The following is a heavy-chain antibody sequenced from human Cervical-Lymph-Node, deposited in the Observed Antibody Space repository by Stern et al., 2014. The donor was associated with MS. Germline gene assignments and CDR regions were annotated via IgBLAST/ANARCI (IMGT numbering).Heavy chain of an antibody. J-gene: IGHJ5*02. V-gene: IGHV1-69*06. Sequence: VQLVQSGADVKKPGSSVRVSCKTSGGISWLRQAPGQGLEWMGGIIPFVGTANYAQTFQGRLTINADTSTNTKYMELSSLRSDDPAVYYCARGAGDNWFDPWGQGTLVSVSS. CDR1: GG. CDR3: ARGAGDNWFDP. CDR2: IIPFVGTA. D-gene: IGHD3-10*01.